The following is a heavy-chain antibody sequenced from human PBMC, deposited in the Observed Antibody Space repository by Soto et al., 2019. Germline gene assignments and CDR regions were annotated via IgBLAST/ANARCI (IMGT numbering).Heavy chain of an antibody. V-gene: IGHV1-69*12. D-gene: IGHD2-15*01. CDR1: GGTFSSDS. J-gene: IGHJ4*02. CDR2: IIPMFDTP. CDR3: ARSGGRDRDFNY. Sequence: QVQLVQSGAEVKKPGSSVKVSCKASGGTFSSDSFSWVRQAPGQGLEWMGGIIPMFDTPIYAQKFQDRVTITADESTSTAYMQMSSLRSGDTAVYYCARSGGRDRDFNYWGQGSRVTVSS.